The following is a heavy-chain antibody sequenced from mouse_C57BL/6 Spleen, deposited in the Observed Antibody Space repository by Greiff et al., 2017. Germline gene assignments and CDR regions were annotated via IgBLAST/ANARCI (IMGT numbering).Heavy chain of an antibody. V-gene: IGHV1-76*01. D-gene: IGHD2-4*01. J-gene: IGHJ4*01. Sequence: VKVVESGAELVRPGASVKLSCKASGYTFTDYYINWVKQRPGQGLEWIARIYPGSGNTYYNEKFKGKATLTAEKSSSTAYMQLSSLTSEDSAVYFCARDYYDYDYAMDYWGQGTSGTVSS. CDR2: IYPGSGNT. CDR3: ARDYYDYDYAMDY. CDR1: GYTFTDYY.